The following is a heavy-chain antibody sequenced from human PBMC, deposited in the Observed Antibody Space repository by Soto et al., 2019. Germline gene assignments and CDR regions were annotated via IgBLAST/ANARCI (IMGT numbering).Heavy chain of an antibody. J-gene: IGHJ4*02. D-gene: IGHD3-3*01. CDR3: ADGGEWSFNFVY. CDR2: ISGSGDNS. V-gene: IGHV3-23*01. Sequence: GGSLRLSCAASGFTFSTYAMSWVLQGPGKGLEWVAGISGSGDNSYYADSVKGRFTIARDNSKGTLYLQMNNLRAEDTAVYYCADGGEWSFNFVYWGQGTLVTVSS. CDR1: GFTFSTYA.